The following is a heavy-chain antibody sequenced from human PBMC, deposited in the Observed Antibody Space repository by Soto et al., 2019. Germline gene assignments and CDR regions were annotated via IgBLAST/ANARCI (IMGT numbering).Heavy chain of an antibody. CDR1: GGTFSSYA. D-gene: IGHD3-22*01. J-gene: IGHJ5*02. V-gene: IGHV1-69*12. CDR2: IIPIFGTA. Sequence: QVQLVQSGAEVKKPGSSVKVSCKASGGTFSSYAISWVRQAPGQGLEWMGGIIPIFGTANYAQKFQGRVTITADEATSTANMELSRLRSEDTAVYYCARPTRYYEDSSGQSAWFDPWGQGTLVTVSS. CDR3: ARPTRYYEDSSGQSAWFDP.